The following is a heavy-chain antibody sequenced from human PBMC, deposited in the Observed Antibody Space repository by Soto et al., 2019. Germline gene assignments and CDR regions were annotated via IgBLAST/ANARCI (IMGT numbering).Heavy chain of an antibody. Sequence: SETLSLTCTVSGGSISSYYWSWIRQPPGKGLEWIGYIYYSGSTNYNPSLKSRVTISVDTSKNQFSLKLSSVTAADTAVYYCARGTTVTTKKEIYHYRKAVRGQGTTDTVSS. D-gene: IGHD4-17*01. CDR3: ARGTTVTTKKEIYHYRKAV. CDR1: GGSISSYY. CDR2: IYYSGST. J-gene: IGHJ6*02. V-gene: IGHV4-59*01.